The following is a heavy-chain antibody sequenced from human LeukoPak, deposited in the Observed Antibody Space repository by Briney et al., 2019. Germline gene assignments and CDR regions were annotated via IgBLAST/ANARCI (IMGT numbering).Heavy chain of an antibody. J-gene: IGHJ3*02. CDR2: IYSGGST. Sequence: GGSLRLSCAASGFTVSSNYMSWVRQAPGKGLEWVSVIYSGGSTYYADSVKGRFTISRDNSKNTLYLQMNSLRAEDTAVYYCARPLNYYDSSGDAFDIWGQGTMVTVSS. CDR3: ARPLNYYDSSGDAFDI. CDR1: GFTVSSNY. V-gene: IGHV3-53*01. D-gene: IGHD3-22*01.